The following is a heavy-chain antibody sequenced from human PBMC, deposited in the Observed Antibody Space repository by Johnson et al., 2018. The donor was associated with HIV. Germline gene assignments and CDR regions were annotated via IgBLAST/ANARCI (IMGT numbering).Heavy chain of an antibody. V-gene: IGHV3-30-3*01. Sequence: QVQLVESGGGVVQPGRSLRLSCAASGFTFSSYAMHWVRQAPGKGLEWVAVISYDGSNKYYADSVKGRFTISRDNSKNTLYLQMNSLRAEDTAVYYCARGKYSRSFTSPDAFDIWGQGTMVTVSS. D-gene: IGHD1-26*01. CDR1: GFTFSSYA. CDR2: ISYDGSNK. CDR3: ARGKYSRSFTSPDAFDI. J-gene: IGHJ3*02.